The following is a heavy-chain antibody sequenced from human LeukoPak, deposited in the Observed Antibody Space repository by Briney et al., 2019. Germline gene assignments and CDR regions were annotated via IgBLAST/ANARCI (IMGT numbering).Heavy chain of an antibody. CDR2: INHSGST. CDR3: ARGFGDTIFGVAERYNWFDP. Sequence: PSETLSLTCAVYGGSFSGYYWSWIRQPPGKGLEWIGEINHSGSTNYNPSHKSRVTISVDTSKNQFSLKLSSVTAADTAVYYCARGFGDTIFGVAERYNWFDPWGQGTLVTVSS. J-gene: IGHJ5*02. D-gene: IGHD3-3*01. V-gene: IGHV4-34*01. CDR1: GGSFSGYY.